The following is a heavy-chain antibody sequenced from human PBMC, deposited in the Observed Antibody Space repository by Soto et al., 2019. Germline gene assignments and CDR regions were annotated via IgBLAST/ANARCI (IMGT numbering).Heavy chain of an antibody. CDR3: AKGEYNDSSGYYLNYFDY. J-gene: IGHJ4*02. CDR1: GFTFSSYA. CDR2: ISGSGVST. V-gene: IGHV3-23*01. Sequence: PGGSLRLSCAASGFTFSSYAMSWVRQAPGKGLEWVSAISGSGVSTYYADSVKGRFTISRDNSKNTLYLQMNSLRAGDTAVHYCAKGEYNDSSGYYLNYFDYWGQGTLVTVSS. D-gene: IGHD3-22*01.